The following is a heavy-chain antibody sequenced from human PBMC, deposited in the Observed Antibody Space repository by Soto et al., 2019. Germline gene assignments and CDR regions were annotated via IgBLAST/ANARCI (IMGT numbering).Heavy chain of an antibody. D-gene: IGHD6-19*01. CDR1: GFTCSSYW. Sequence: EVQLVESGGGLVQPWGSLRLSCAASGFTCSSYWMHWVRQAPGKGLVWVSRINYDGSTTSYAYSVQGRFTISRDNARNTLYLHMNSLRAEDTAVSYWARACTGWYSFAPWCQGTLVTVYS. CDR3: ARACTGWYSFAP. J-gene: IGHJ5*02. CDR2: INYDGSTT. V-gene: IGHV3-74*01.